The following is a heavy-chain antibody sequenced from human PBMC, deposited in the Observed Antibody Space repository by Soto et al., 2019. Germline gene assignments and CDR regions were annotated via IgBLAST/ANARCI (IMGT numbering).Heavy chain of an antibody. D-gene: IGHD2-15*01. CDR2: IGTAGDT. CDR3: ARAVAAKGRHYYYYYYMDV. CDR1: GFTFSSYD. J-gene: IGHJ6*03. V-gene: IGHV3-13*01. Sequence: EVQLVESGGGLVQPGGSLRLSCAGSGFTFSSYDMHWVRQATGKGLEWVSAIGTAGDTYYPGSVKGRFTISRENAKNSLYLQMNSLRAGDTAVYYCARAVAAKGRHYYYYYYMDVWGKGTTVTVSS.